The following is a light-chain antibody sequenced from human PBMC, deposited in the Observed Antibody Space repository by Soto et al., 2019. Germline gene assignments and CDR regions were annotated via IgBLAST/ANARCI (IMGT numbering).Light chain of an antibody. J-gene: IGKJ5*01. CDR3: HQRHSWPIT. CDR2: DVS. V-gene: IGKV3-11*01. CDR1: QSVSSY. Sequence: LLTQSPATLSLSPGERATLSCRASQSVSSYLAWYQQKPGQAPRLLIYDVSHRATGIPARFSGSGSGTDFTLTISSLEPEDFAVYYCHQRHSWPITFGQGTRLEIK.